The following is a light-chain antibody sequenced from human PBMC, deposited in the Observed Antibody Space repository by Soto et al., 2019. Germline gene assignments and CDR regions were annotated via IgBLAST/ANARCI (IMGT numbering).Light chain of an antibody. V-gene: IGKV1-6*01. CDR2: AAS. J-gene: IGKJ1*01. CDR3: LQDYGDSWT. Sequence: IPMTQSPSSLSASVGEKKLNTCRASRDVGSDVSWYQQKPGQAPKLLIYAASNLYTGVPSRFSGSRSGTEFTLTISSLQPEDFASYYCLQDYGDSWTFGQGTKVDI. CDR1: RDVGSD.